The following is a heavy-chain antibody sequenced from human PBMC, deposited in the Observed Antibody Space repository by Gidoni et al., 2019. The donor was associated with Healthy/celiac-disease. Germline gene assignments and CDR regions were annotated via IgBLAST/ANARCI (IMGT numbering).Heavy chain of an antibody. CDR1: GYTFTSYD. V-gene: IGHV1-8*01. J-gene: IGHJ4*02. CDR3: ARDLSSSWYYFDY. Sequence: QVQLVQSGAEVKKHGASVTVSCKAAGYTFTSYDINWVRQATGQGLEWMGWMNPNSGNTGYAQKFQGRVTMTRNTSISTAYMELSSLRSEDTAVYYCARDLSSSWYYFDYWGQGTLVTVSS. CDR2: MNPNSGNT. D-gene: IGHD6-13*01.